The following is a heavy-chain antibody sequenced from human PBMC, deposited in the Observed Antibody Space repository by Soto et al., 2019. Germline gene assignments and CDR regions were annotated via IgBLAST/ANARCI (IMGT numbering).Heavy chain of an antibody. CDR3: ASGQWLVPSFDY. D-gene: IGHD6-19*01. CDR2: TYYRSKWYN. V-gene: IGHV6-1*01. CDR1: GDSVSSNSAA. J-gene: IGHJ4*02. Sequence: TLSLTCVISGDSVSSNSAAWNWIRQSPSRGLEWLGRTYYRSKWYNDYAVSVKSRITINPDTSKNQFSLQLNSVTPEDTAVYYCASGQWLVPSFDYWGQGTLVTVSS.